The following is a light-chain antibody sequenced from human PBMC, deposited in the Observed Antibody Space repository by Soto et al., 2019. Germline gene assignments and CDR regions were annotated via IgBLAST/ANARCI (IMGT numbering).Light chain of an antibody. CDR3: KSYASSLSGAV. CDR1: SSNNGACHD. J-gene: IGLJ3*02. Sequence: QSALTQPPSVSGAPGQRVTISCTGISSNNGACHDVHWYQQLPGKAPKLLIYVNSYRPSGVPDRFSGSKSVTSASLAITGLQAEDEADYYCKSYASSLSGAVFGGGTKLTVL. CDR2: VNS. V-gene: IGLV1-40*01.